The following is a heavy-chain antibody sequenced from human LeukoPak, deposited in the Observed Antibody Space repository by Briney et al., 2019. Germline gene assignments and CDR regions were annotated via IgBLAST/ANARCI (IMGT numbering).Heavy chain of an antibody. Sequence: SETLSLTCSVSGGSISSSSYYWGWIRQPPGKGLEWIGMIYFTGSTYYNPSLRSRVTLSLDTSKNQFSLKLSSVTAADTAVYYCARDQSGFLWFGESTFDYWGQGTLVTVSS. V-gene: IGHV4-39*02. CDR2: IYFTGST. CDR3: ARDQSGFLWFGESTFDY. J-gene: IGHJ4*02. D-gene: IGHD3-10*01. CDR1: GGSISSSSYY.